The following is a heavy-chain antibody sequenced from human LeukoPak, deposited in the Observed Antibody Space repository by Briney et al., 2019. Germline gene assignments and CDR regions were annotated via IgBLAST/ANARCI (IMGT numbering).Heavy chain of an antibody. Sequence: GGSLRLSCAASGFTFSNFGMHWVRQAPGKGLEWVALIWYDGSSEYYADSVKGRFTVSRDNSKNTLYLQINILSIETTPIYCCAKVVDTAVGPYSWGQGTLVTVSS. J-gene: IGHJ4*02. CDR1: GFTFSNFG. CDR2: IWYDGSSE. V-gene: IGHV3-33*06. CDR3: AKVVDTAVGPYS. D-gene: IGHD5-18*01.